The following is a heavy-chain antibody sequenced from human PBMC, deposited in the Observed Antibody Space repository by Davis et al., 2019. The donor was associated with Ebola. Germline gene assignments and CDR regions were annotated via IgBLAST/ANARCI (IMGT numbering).Heavy chain of an antibody. CDR1: GLSVSDAW. V-gene: IGHV3-15*01. CDR3: TTDRGLEARPLFDW. J-gene: IGHJ4*02. D-gene: IGHD6-6*01. Sequence: GGSLRLSCAASGLSVSDAWMGWVRQAPGKGLERIGRIKDKIYYGAIDYAAPVKGRFTISRDEAKNTVSLRMDSLKTEDTGVYFCTTDRGLEARPLFDWWGQGTLVTVSS. CDR2: IKDKIYYGAI.